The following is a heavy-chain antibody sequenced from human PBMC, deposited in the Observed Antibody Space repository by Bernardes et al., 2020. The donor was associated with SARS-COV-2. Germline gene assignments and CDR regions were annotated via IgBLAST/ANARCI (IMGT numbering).Heavy chain of an antibody. J-gene: IGHJ4*02. D-gene: IGHD2-8*01. CDR1: GFTFSGYW. CDR2: INTDGRST. V-gene: IGHV3-74*01. Sequence: VGSLRLSCAASGFTFSGYWMHWVRQAPGKGLVWVSRINTDGRSTTYADSVKGRFTISRDNAKNTLYLQMNGLRAEDTAVYFCARGRYCSNGVCYFENWGQGTLVTVSS. CDR3: ARGRYCSNGVCYFEN.